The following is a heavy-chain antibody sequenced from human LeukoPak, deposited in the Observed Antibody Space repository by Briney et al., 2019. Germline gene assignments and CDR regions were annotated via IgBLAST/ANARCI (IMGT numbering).Heavy chain of an antibody. D-gene: IGHD3-10*01. CDR1: GFTLSSYE. CDR2: ISSSGSTI. CDR3: AREHYGHAPFDY. V-gene: IGHV3-48*03. J-gene: IGHJ4*02. Sequence: PGGSLRLSCAASGFTLSSYEMNWVRQAPGKGLEWVSYISSSGSTIYYADSVKGRFTISRDDAKNSLYLQMNSLRAEDTAVYYCAREHYGHAPFDYWGQGTLVTVSS.